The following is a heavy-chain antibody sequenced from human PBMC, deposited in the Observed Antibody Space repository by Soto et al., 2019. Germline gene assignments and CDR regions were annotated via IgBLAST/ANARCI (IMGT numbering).Heavy chain of an antibody. Sequence: GGSLRLSCAASGFTFSSYAMSWVRQAPGKGLEWVSAISGSGGSTYYADSVKGRFTISRDNSKNTLYLQMNSLRAEDTAVYYCAKDLTPRGDYYYGMDVWGQGTTVTVSS. CDR2: ISGSGGST. CDR3: AKDLTPRGDYYYGMDV. J-gene: IGHJ6*02. V-gene: IGHV3-23*01. CDR1: GFTFSSYA.